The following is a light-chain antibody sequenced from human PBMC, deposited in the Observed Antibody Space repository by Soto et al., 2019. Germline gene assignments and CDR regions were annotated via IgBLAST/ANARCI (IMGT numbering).Light chain of an antibody. Sequence: EIVLTQSPATLSLSPGERATLSCRASQSVSSYLAWYQQKPGQAPRLLIYDASNRATGIPARFSGSGSGTDFTLTISSLAPEDFAVYYYQQRSNWPSFGQGTKVEIK. J-gene: IGKJ1*01. CDR1: QSVSSY. CDR3: QQRSNWPS. V-gene: IGKV3-11*01. CDR2: DAS.